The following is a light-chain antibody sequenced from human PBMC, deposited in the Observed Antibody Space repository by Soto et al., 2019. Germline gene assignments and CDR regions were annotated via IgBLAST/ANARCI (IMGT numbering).Light chain of an antibody. CDR3: LQYDKWPRT. V-gene: IGKV3-15*01. CDR1: QSVGSN. Sequence: EIVLTQSPATLSVSPGERATLSCRASQSVGSNLAWYQQKPGQAPRLLIYGASTRATGIPARFSGSGSETEFSLTISSLQSEDFAVYSCLQYDKWPRTFGQGTKVEIK. J-gene: IGKJ1*01. CDR2: GAS.